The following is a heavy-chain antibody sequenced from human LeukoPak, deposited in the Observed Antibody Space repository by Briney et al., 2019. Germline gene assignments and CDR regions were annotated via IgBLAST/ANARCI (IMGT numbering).Heavy chain of an antibody. J-gene: IGHJ6*03. CDR1: GYSISNGHY. CDR3: ARGPFGSGNYYHYYYMDV. V-gene: IGHV4-38-2*02. Sequence: SEPLSLTCSVSGYSISNGHYWGWIRQPPGKGLEWIGRVYGSGSTYYNTSLKSRVTISVDTSKNQFSLSLNYVTVADTAVYFCARGPFGSGNYYHYYYMDVWGKGTTVTVSS. D-gene: IGHD3-10*01. CDR2: VYGSGST.